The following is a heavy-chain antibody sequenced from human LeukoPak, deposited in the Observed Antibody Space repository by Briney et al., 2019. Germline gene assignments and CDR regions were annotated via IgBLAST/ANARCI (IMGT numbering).Heavy chain of an antibody. Sequence: SGGSLRLSCAASGFTFSSYSMNWVRQAPGKGLEWVSSISSSSSYIYYADSVKGRFTISRDNAKNSLYLQMNSLRAEDTAVYYCARACLGYFDYWGQGTLVTVSS. V-gene: IGHV3-21*01. D-gene: IGHD3-16*01. CDR2: ISSSSSYI. CDR1: GFTFSSYS. CDR3: ARACLGYFDY. J-gene: IGHJ4*02.